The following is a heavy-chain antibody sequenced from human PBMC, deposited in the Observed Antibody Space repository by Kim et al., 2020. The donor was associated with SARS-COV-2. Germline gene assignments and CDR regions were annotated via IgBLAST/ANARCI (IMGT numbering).Heavy chain of an antibody. V-gene: IGHV3-7*03. CDR3: ARDFNTAMFRWYYYYGMDV. Sequence: GGSLRLSCAASGFTFSSYWMSWVRQAPGKGLEWVANIKQDGSEKYYVDSVKGRFTISRDNAKNSLYLQMNSLRAEDTAVYYCARDFNTAMFRWYYYYGMDVWGQGTTVTVSS. J-gene: IGHJ6*02. CDR1: GFTFSSYW. CDR2: IKQDGSEK. D-gene: IGHD5-18*01.